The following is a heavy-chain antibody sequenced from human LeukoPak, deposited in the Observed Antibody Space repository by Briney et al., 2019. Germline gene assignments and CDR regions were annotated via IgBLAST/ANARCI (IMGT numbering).Heavy chain of an antibody. CDR1: GYTFTGYY. V-gene: IGHV1-2*06. CDR2: INPNSGGT. Sequence: ASVKVSCKASGYTFTGYYMHWVRQAPGQGLEWMGRINPNSGGTNYAQKFQGRVTMTRDTSISTAYMELSRPRSDDMAVYYCARVGRGDGYNYDYWGQGALVTVSS. D-gene: IGHD5-24*01. CDR3: ARVGRGDGYNYDY. J-gene: IGHJ4*02.